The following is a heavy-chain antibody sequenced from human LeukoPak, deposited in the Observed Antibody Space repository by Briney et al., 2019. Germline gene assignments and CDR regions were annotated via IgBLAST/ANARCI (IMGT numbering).Heavy chain of an antibody. CDR3: ARLAKGYCSGGSCYKTYYYYYMDV. CDR2: INHSGST. CDR1: GGSFSGYY. D-gene: IGHD2-15*01. Sequence: PSETLSLTCAVYGGSFSGYYWSWIRQPPGKGLEWIGEINHSGSTNHNPSLKSRVTISVDTSKNQFSLKLSSVTAADTAVYYCARLAKGYCSGGSCYKTYYYYYMDVWGKGTTVTISS. V-gene: IGHV4-34*01. J-gene: IGHJ6*03.